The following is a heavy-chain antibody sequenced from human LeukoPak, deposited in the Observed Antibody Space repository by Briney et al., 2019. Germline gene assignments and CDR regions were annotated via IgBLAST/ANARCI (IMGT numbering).Heavy chain of an antibody. Sequence: ASVKVSCKASGYTFASYYMHWVRQAPGQGLEWMGIINPSGGSTSYAQKFQGRVTMTRDTSTSTVYMELSSLRSEDTAVHYCARDQVMTTVTYYYYYGMDVWGQGTTVTVSS. D-gene: IGHD4-17*01. V-gene: IGHV1-46*01. CDR1: GYTFASYY. J-gene: IGHJ6*02. CDR3: ARDQVMTTVTYYYYYGMDV. CDR2: INPSGGST.